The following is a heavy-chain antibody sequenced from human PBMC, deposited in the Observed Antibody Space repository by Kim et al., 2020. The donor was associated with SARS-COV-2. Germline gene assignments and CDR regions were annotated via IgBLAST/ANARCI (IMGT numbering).Heavy chain of an antibody. CDR1: GGSISSYY. J-gene: IGHJ3*02. Sequence: SETLSLTCTVSGGSISSYYWSWIRQPPGKGLEWIGYIYYSGSTNYNPSLKSRVTISVDTSKNQFSLKLSSVTAADTAVYYCARAASSSWDDAFDIWGQGT. D-gene: IGHD6-13*01. CDR3: ARAASSSWDDAFDI. V-gene: IGHV4-59*01. CDR2: IYYSGST.